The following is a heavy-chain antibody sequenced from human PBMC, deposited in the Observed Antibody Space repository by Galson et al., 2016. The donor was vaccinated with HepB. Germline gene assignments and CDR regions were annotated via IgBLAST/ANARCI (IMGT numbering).Heavy chain of an antibody. CDR2: INPNSGGT. CDR3: ARVPAVENYHYYYGMDV. D-gene: IGHD2-15*01. J-gene: IGHJ6*01. CDR1: GYTFTGYY. V-gene: IGHV1-2*06. Sequence: SVKVSCKASGYTFTGYYMHWVRQAPGQGLEWMGRINPNSGGTNYAQKFQGRVTMTRDTSISTAYMELSSLRSADTAVYYCARVPAVENYHYYYGMDVWGQGTTVTVSS.